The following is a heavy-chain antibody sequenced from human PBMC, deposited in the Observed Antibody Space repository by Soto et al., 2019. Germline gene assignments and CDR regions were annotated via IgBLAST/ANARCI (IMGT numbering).Heavy chain of an antibody. CDR1: GYTFSDSA. Sequence: PGGSLKLACAASGYTFSDSAMHWVRQASGKGLEWVGRIRSKANNYATVYAASVGGRFTISRDDSKNTAYLQMNSLKTEDTAVYYCARLWSEREPNFDYWGQGTLVTVS. D-gene: IGHD1-26*01. CDR2: IRSKANNYAT. V-gene: IGHV3-73*01. J-gene: IGHJ4*02. CDR3: ARLWSEREPNFDY.